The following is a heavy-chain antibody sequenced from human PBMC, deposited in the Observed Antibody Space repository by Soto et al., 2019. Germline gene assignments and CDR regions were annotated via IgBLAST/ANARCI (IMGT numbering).Heavy chain of an antibody. D-gene: IGHD2-2*01. V-gene: IGHV3-73*01. J-gene: IGHJ6*02. Sequence: EVQLGGSGGGLVQPGGSRKVSCAASGFTFSGSSVHWVRQASGKGLEWVGRIRNKANSYATAYAASVKGRFTISRDDLKNTVYLQMNSLKTEDTAMYYCTRPFYANTPGHYVMDVWGQGTTVTVSS. CDR2: IRNKANSYAT. CDR1: GFTFSGSS. CDR3: TRPFYANTPGHYVMDV.